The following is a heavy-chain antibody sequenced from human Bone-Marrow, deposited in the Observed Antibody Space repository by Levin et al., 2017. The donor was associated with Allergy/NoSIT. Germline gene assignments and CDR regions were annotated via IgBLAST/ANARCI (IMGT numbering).Heavy chain of an antibody. V-gene: IGHV3-66*04. CDR1: EFNVRNNY. D-gene: IGHD2-15*01. Sequence: PEASVKVSCEVSEFNVRNNYMSWVRQAPGKGLEWVSFMYSGGSTHYAESVKGRFTISRDNTKNTLHLQMNSLRAEDTAVYYCVRRWQWGQGTLVTVSS. CDR3: VRRWQ. CDR2: MYSGGST. J-gene: IGHJ4*02.